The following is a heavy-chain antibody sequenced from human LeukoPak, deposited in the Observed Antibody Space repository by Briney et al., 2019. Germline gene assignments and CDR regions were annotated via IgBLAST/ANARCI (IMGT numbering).Heavy chain of an antibody. Sequence: GALRLSCAASGFTVSNKYMTWVRQAPGKGLEWVSLIYSDGRTYYADSVKGRCTISRDNSKNTPYLQMNSLRVEDTAVYFCARGLSLSGYLDAFDIWGQGTMVTVSS. CDR1: GFTVSNKY. CDR3: ARGLSLSGYLDAFDI. CDR2: IYSDGRT. J-gene: IGHJ3*02. D-gene: IGHD3-22*01. V-gene: IGHV3-53*01.